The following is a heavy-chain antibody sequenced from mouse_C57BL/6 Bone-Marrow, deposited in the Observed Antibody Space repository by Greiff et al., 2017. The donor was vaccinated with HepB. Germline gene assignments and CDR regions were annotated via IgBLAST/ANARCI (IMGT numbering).Heavy chain of an antibody. Sequence: EVQLVESGGGLVQPGGSMKLSCVASGFTFSNYWMNWVRQSPEKGLEWVAQIRLKSDNYATHYAESVKGRFTISRDDSKSSVYLQMNNLRAEDTGIYYCTEGYSNYVGFAYWGQGTLVTVSA. D-gene: IGHD2-5*01. J-gene: IGHJ3*01. CDR3: TEGYSNYVGFAY. V-gene: IGHV6-3*01. CDR1: GFTFSNYW. CDR2: IRLKSDNYAT.